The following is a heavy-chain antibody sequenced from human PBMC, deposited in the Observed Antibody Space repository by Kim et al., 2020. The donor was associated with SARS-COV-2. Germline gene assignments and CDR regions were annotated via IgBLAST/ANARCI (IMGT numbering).Heavy chain of an antibody. Sequence: GGSLRLSCAASGFTFSSYSMNWVRQAPGKGLEWVSSISSSSSYIYYADSVKGRFTISRDNAKNSLYLQMNSLRAEDTAVYYCASGGPPDSDFDYWGQGTLVTVSS. J-gene: IGHJ4*02. CDR3: ASGGPPDSDFDY. CDR1: GFTFSSYS. V-gene: IGHV3-21*01. CDR2: ISSSSSYI. D-gene: IGHD2-15*01.